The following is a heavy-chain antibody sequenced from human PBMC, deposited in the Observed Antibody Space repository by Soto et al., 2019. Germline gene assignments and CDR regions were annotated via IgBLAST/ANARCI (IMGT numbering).Heavy chain of an antibody. V-gene: IGHV3-73*01. CDR3: TSHNYYDSSGYYLPFDY. J-gene: IGHJ4*02. Sequence: PGGSLRLSCAASGFTFSGSAMHWVRQASGKGLEWVGRIRSKANSYATAYAASVKGRFTISRDDSKNTAYLQMNSLKTEDTAVYYCTSHNYYDSSGYYLPFDYWGQGTLVTVSS. CDR2: IRSKANSYAT. D-gene: IGHD3-22*01. CDR1: GFTFSGSA.